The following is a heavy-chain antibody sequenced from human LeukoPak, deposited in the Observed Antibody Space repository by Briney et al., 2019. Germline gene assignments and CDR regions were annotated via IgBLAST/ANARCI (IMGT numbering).Heavy chain of an antibody. CDR3: ARGYGVDIAVAGPFDY. Sequence: SETLSLTCTVSGGSISSYYWSWIRQPPGKGLEWIGYIYYSGSTNYNPSLKGRVTISVDTSKNQFSLKLSSVTAADTAVYYCARGYGVDIAVAGPFDYWGQGTLVTVSS. J-gene: IGHJ4*02. V-gene: IGHV4-59*01. D-gene: IGHD6-19*01. CDR1: GGSISSYY. CDR2: IYYSGST.